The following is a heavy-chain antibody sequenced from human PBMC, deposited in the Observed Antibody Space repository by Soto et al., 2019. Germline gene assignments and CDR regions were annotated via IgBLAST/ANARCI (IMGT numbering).Heavy chain of an antibody. J-gene: IGHJ4*02. CDR2: ISSSGSTI. CDR3: ARDYYDSSGYPYYFDY. V-gene: IGHV3-48*03. D-gene: IGHD3-22*01. Sequence: TGGSLRLSCAASGFTFSSYEMNWVRQAPGKGLEWVSYISSSGSTIYYADSVKGRFTISRDNAKNSLYLQMNSLRAEDTAVYYCARDYYDSSGYPYYFDYWGQGTLVTVSS. CDR1: GFTFSSYE.